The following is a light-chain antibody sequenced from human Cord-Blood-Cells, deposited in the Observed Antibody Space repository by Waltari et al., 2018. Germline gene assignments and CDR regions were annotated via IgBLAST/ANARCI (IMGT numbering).Light chain of an antibody. J-gene: IGLJ3*02. Sequence: QSALTQPASVSGSPGQSITISCTGTSSDVESSNLVSWYQQHPGKAPKLMIYEGSKRPSGVSNRFSGSKSGNTASLTISGLQAEDEADYYCCSYAGSSTWVFGGGTKLTVL. V-gene: IGLV2-23*01. CDR2: EGS. CDR1: SSDVESSNL. CDR3: CSYAGSSTWV.